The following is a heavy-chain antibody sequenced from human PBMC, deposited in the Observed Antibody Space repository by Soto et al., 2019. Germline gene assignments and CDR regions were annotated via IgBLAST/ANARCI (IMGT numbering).Heavy chain of an antibody. J-gene: IGHJ4*02. D-gene: IGHD1-1*01. CDR2: ISYNGNNS. V-gene: IGHV3-30*03. CDR1: GFTFRSYG. CDR3: ATGQLAGTKNPGPFAH. Sequence: QVQLIESGEGVVQPGGSLRLSCAASGFTFRSYGMHWVRQAPGKGPEWVAVISYNGNNSDYADSVKGRFTMSRDNSKNIVNLEMNGLRVEDSAIYYCATGQLAGTKNPGPFAHWGQGSLVIVSS.